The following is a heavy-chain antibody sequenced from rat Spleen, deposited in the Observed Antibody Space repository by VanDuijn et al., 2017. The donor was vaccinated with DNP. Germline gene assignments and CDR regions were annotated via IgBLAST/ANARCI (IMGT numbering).Heavy chain of an antibody. CDR1: GYSITSAYR. CDR3: ARWPGYNPPYAMDA. V-gene: IGHV3-3*01. D-gene: IGHD1-4*01. CDR2: VNSAGTT. J-gene: IGHJ4*01. Sequence: EVQLQESGPGLVKPSQSLSLTCSVTGYSITSAYRWNWIRKFPGNKLEWMGSVNSAGTTNYNPSLKSRIPITKDTSKNQFVLQVNSVTTKDTATYYCARWPGYNPPYAMDAWGQGTSVTVSS.